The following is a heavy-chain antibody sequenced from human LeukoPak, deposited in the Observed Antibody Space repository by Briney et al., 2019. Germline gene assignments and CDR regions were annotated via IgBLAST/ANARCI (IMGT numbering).Heavy chain of an antibody. J-gene: IGHJ4*02. D-gene: IGHD3-9*01. Sequence: GGSLRLSCAASGFTFSSYGMHWVRQAPGKGLEWVAFIRYDGSNKYYADSVKGRFTISRDNSKNTLYLQMNSLRAEDTAVYYCAGSLPYYDILTGYEGAVFYWGQGTLVTVSS. CDR1: GFTFSSYG. CDR2: IRYDGSNK. CDR3: AGSLPYYDILTGYEGAVFY. V-gene: IGHV3-30*02.